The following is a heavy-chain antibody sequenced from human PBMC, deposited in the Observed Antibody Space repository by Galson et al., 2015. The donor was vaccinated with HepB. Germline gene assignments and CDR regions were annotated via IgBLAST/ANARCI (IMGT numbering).Heavy chain of an antibody. V-gene: IGHV6-1*01. Sequence: CAISGDSVSTNSASRSWIRQSPSRGLEWLGRTYYRSKWYNECAESVKGRITINPDTSENQFSLQLNSVTPEDTAVYYCARYRRAVAENWGPGTLVTVSS. CDR3: ARYRRAVAEN. CDR1: GDSVSTNSAS. D-gene: IGHD6-19*01. CDR2: TYYRSKWYN. J-gene: IGHJ4*02.